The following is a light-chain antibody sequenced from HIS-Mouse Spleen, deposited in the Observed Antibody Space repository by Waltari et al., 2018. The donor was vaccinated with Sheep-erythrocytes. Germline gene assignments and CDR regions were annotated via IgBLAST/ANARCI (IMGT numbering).Light chain of an antibody. CDR3: CSYAGSYNHV. J-gene: IGLJ1*01. Sequence: QSALTQPRSVSGSPGQSVIISCTGTSSDVGGYHYVSWYQQHPGKAPKLMIYDVSKRPSGVPDRFSGSKSGNTASLTISGLQAEDEADYYCCSYAGSYNHVFATGTKVTVL. CDR1: SSDVGGYHY. V-gene: IGLV2-11*01. CDR2: DVS.